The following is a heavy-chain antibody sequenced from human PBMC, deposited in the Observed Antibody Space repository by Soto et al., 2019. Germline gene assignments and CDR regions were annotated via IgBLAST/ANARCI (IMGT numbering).Heavy chain of an antibody. D-gene: IGHD3-3*01. CDR2: IDGSGGTT. J-gene: IGHJ4*02. Sequence: QPGGSLRLSCAASGFPFSSTGMTWVRQAPGKGLDWVSTIDGSGGTTYYADSVKGRFTISRDNSKNMVYLQMNRLRAEDTAVYYCAKDLWGLECFDLWGPGPLLTL. V-gene: IGHV3-23*01. CDR1: GFPFSSTG. CDR3: AKDLWGLECFDL.